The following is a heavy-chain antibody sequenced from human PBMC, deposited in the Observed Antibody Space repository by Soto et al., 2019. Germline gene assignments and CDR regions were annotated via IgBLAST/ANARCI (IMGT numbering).Heavy chain of an antibody. J-gene: IGHJ5*02. CDR1: GGSISSYY. V-gene: IGHV4-59*01. CDR2: IYYTGST. Sequence: PSETLSLTCTVSGGSISSYYWSWIRQPPGKGLEWIGYIYYTGSTNYNPSLKSRVTISVDTSKNQFSLKLTSVTAADTAVYYCTRTGSGSSVRGPWGQGTLVTVS. CDR3: TRTGSGSSVRGP. D-gene: IGHD1-26*01.